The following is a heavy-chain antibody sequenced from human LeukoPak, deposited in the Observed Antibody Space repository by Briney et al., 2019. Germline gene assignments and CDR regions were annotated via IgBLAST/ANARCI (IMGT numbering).Heavy chain of an antibody. V-gene: IGHV3-23*01. CDR2: ISGSGGST. CDR1: GFTFSSYA. Sequence: GGSLRLSCAASGFTFSSYAMSWVRQAPGKGLEWVSAISGSGGSTYYADSVKGRFTISRDNSKNTLYLQMNSLRAEDTAVYYCAKVYYYDSSGRKGPHDAFDIWGQGTMVTVSS. D-gene: IGHD3-22*01. J-gene: IGHJ3*02. CDR3: AKVYYYDSSGRKGPHDAFDI.